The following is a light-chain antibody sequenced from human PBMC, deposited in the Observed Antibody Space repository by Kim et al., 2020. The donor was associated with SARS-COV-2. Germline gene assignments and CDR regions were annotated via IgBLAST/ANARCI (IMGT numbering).Light chain of an antibody. J-gene: IGKJ4*02. V-gene: IGKV3-15*01. CDR3: QQYNQLPVT. CDR1: QSVSSN. Sequence: EIVMTQSPATLSVSPGERATLSCRASQSVSSNLAWYQQKPGQAPRLLIKGASTRATGIAARFSGSGSGTEFTLTISSLQSEDFAFYYCQQYNQLPVTFGEGTKGDIK. CDR2: GAS.